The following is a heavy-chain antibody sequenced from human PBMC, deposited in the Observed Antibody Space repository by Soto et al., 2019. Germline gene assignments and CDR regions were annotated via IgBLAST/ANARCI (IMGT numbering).Heavy chain of an antibody. CDR3: ARTPMVRGVMVGMDV. J-gene: IGHJ6*02. CDR2: IDWDDDK. CDR1: GFSLSTSGMC. Sequence: SGPTLVNPTQTLTLTCTFSGFSLSTSGMCVSWIRQPPGKALEWLALIDWDDDKYYSTSLKTRLTISKDTSKNQVVLTMTNMDPVDTATYYCARTPMVRGVMVGMDVWGQGTTVTVSS. V-gene: IGHV2-70*01. D-gene: IGHD3-10*01.